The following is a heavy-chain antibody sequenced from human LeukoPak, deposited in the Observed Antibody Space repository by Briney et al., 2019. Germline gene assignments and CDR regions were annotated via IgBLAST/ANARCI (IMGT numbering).Heavy chain of an antibody. CDR1: GGTFSSYT. CDR3: ARDPAGAAGETLFDY. J-gene: IGHJ4*02. D-gene: IGHD1-26*01. V-gene: IGHV1-69*04. CDR2: IIPILGIA. Sequence: SVKVSCKASGGTFSSYTISWVRQAPGQGLEWMGRIIPILGIANYAQKFQGRVTITADKSTSTAYMELSSLRPEDTAVYYCARDPAGAAGETLFDYWGQGTLVTVSS.